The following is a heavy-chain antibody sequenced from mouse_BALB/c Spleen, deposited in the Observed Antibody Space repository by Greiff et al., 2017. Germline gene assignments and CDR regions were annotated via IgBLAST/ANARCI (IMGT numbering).Heavy chain of an antibody. CDR1: GFTFSSYT. D-gene: IGHD2-1*01. J-gene: IGHJ4*01. CDR2: ISNGGGST. V-gene: IGHV5-12-2*01. Sequence: EVQRVESGGGLVKPGGSLKLSCAASGFTFSSYTMSWVRQTPEKRLEWVAYISNGGGSTYYPDTVKGRFTISRDNAKNTLYLQMSSLKSEDTAMYYCARRNYGKGMDYWGQGTSVTVSS. CDR3: ARRNYGKGMDY.